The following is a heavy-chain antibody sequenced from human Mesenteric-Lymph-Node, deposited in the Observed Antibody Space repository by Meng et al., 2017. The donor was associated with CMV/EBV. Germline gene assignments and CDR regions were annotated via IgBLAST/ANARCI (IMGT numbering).Heavy chain of an antibody. CDR2: IYSGGST. CDR1: GLTASISH. D-gene: IGHD6-19*01. Sequence: GESLKISCVVSGLTASISHMNWVRQAPGKGLEWVSVIYSGGSTYYADSVKGRFTISRDNSKNTLYLQMNSLRAEDTAVYYCARVSSGWYGAFDIWGQGTMVTVSS. CDR3: ARVSSGWYGAFDI. V-gene: IGHV3-53*01. J-gene: IGHJ3*02.